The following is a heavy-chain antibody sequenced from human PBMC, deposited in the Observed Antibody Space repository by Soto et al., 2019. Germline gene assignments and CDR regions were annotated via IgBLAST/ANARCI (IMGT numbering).Heavy chain of an antibody. D-gene: IGHD4-17*01. CDR2: IYYSGST. V-gene: IGHV4-59*01. CDR1: GGSISSYY. J-gene: IGHJ5*02. Sequence: SETLSLTCTVSGGSISSYYWSWIRQPPGKGLEWIGYIYYSGSTNYNPSLKSRVTISVDTSKNRFSLKLSSVTAADTAVYYCARDVPTYGDYAHWFDPWGQGTLVTVSS. CDR3: ARDVPTYGDYAHWFDP.